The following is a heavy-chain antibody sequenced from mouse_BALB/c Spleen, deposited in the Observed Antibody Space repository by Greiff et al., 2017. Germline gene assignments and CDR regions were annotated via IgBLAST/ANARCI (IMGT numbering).Heavy chain of an antibody. V-gene: IGHV3-2*02. D-gene: IGHD2-2*01. CDR2: ISYSGST. Sequence: DVQLQESGPGLVKPSQSLSLTCTVTGYSITSDYAWNWIRQFPGNKLEWMGYISYSGSTSYNPSLKSRISITRDTSKNQFFLQLNSVTTEDTATYYCARGHLLWLRREFAYWGQGTLVTVSA. CDR1: GYSITSDYA. CDR3: ARGHLLWLRREFAY. J-gene: IGHJ3*01.